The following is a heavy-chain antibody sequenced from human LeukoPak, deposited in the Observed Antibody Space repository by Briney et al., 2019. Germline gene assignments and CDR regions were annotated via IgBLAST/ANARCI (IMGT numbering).Heavy chain of an antibody. Sequence: ASVKVSCTASGYTFTGYYMHWVRQAPGQGLEWMGWINPNSGGTNYAQKFQGRVTMTRDTSISTAYMELSRLRSDDTAVYYCASGRVYSSSWYPFDYWGQGTLVTVSS. CDR2: INPNSGGT. CDR3: ASGRVYSSSWYPFDY. D-gene: IGHD6-13*01. J-gene: IGHJ4*02. V-gene: IGHV1-2*02. CDR1: GYTFTGYY.